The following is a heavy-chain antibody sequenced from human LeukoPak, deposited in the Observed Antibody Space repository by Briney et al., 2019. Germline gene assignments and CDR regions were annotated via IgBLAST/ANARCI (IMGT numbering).Heavy chain of an antibody. CDR1: GFTFSSYE. CDR3: AKGGWNYTPTVNY. Sequence: PGGSLRLSCAASGFTFSSYEMNWVRQAPGKGLEWVSYISSSGSTIYCADSVKGRFTISRDNAKNTLYLQMNSLRAEDTAIYFCAKGGWNYTPTVNYWGQGTLVTVSS. CDR2: ISSSGSTI. D-gene: IGHD1-7*01. V-gene: IGHV3-48*03. J-gene: IGHJ4*02.